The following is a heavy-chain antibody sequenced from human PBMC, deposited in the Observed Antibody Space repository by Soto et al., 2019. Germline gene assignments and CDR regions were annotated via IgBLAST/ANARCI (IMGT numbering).Heavy chain of an antibody. CDR1: GFTFGDYA. CDR2: IRSKAYGGTT. D-gene: IGHD3-3*01. V-gene: IGHV3-49*03. Sequence: GGSLRLSCTASGFTFGDYAMSWFRQAPGKGLEWVGFIRSKAYGGTTEYAASVKGRFTISRDDSKSIAYLQMNSLKTEDTAVYYCTRARTYYDFWSGYPLTDYWGQGTLVTVSS. CDR3: TRARTYYDFWSGYPLTDY. J-gene: IGHJ4*02.